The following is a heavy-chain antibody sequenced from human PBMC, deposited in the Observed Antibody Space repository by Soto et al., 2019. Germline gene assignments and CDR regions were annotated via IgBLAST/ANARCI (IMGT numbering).Heavy chain of an antibody. V-gene: IGHV1-69*02. J-gene: IGHJ4*02. Sequence: QVQLVQSGAEVKKPGSSVKVSCKASGDTFSFYTLNWIRQAPGQGFEWVGRVNPILAMSSSAHKFQGRVAXSXDKXPGTAYMELRSLRSDDTAVYYCATSYGSGSSPFDYWGQGTLVTVSS. CDR2: VNPILAMS. CDR1: GDTFSFYT. CDR3: ATSYGSGSSPFDY. D-gene: IGHD3-10*01.